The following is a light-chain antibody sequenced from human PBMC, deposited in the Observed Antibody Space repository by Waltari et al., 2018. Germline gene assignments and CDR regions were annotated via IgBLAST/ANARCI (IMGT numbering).Light chain of an antibody. CDR2: DVS. CDR1: SSDVGGYNC. J-gene: IGLJ2*01. V-gene: IGLV2-8*01. CDR3: NSYAGSNSVL. Sequence: QSALTQPPSASGSPGQSVTISCTGTSSDVGGYNCVSWYQQHPGKPPKLMIYDVSTRPSWVPDRFSGSKSGNTAYLTVSGLQAEDEADYYCNSYAGSNSVLFGAGTKLTVL.